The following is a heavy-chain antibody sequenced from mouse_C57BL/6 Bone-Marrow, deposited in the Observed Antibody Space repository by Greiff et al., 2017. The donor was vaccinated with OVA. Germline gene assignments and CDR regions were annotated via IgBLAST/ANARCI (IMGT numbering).Heavy chain of an antibody. D-gene: IGHD4-1*02. Sequence: EVQLQQSGAELVRPGASVKLSCTASGFNIKDDYMHWVKQRTEQGLEWIGWIDPENGDTEYASKFQGKATITADTSSNTAYLQLSSLTSEDTAVYYCTPTGFFDYWGQGTTLTVSS. V-gene: IGHV14-4*01. CDR2: IDPENGDT. J-gene: IGHJ2*01. CDR1: GFNIKDDY. CDR3: TPTGFFDY.